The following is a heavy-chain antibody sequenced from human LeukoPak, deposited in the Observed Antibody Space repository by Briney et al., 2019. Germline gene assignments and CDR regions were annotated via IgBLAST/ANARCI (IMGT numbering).Heavy chain of an antibody. J-gene: IGHJ3*02. Sequence: PGGSLRLSCAASGFTFDDYAMHWVRQAPGKGLEWVSGISWNSGSIGYADSVKGRFTISRDNAKNSLYLQMNSLRAEDTALYYCAKSYYYDSSGYYQDAFDIRGQGTMVTVSS. CDR2: ISWNSGSI. CDR3: AKSYYYDSSGYYQDAFDI. CDR1: GFTFDDYA. D-gene: IGHD3-22*01. V-gene: IGHV3-9*01.